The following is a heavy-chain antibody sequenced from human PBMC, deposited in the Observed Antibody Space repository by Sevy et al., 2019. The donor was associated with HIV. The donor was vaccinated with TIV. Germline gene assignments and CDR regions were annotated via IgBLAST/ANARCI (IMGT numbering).Heavy chain of an antibody. V-gene: IGHV1-69*06. J-gene: IGHJ3*02. CDR2: IIPIFGTA. CDR3: AREEIAVAGTGDAFDI. CDR1: GGTFSSYA. D-gene: IGHD6-19*01. Sequence: ASVKVSCKASGGTFSSYAISWVRQAPGQGLEWMGGIIPIFGTANYAQKFQGRVTITADKSTSTAYTELSSLRSEDTAVYYCAREEIAVAGTGDAFDIWGQGTMVTVSS.